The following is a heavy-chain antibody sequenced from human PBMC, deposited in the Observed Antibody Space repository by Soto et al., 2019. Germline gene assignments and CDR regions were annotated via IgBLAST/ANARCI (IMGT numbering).Heavy chain of an antibody. CDR2: IKQDGSEK. J-gene: IGHJ4*02. D-gene: IGHD3-16*01. Sequence: GGSLRLSCVASGFTFSGNWMHWVRQAPGKGLEWVANIKQDGSEKYYVDSVKGRFTISRDNAKNALYLQMNSLRAEDTAVYYCAGGGGWVIDSWGQGALVTVSS. V-gene: IGHV3-7*01. CDR3: AGGGGWVIDS. CDR1: GFTFSGNW.